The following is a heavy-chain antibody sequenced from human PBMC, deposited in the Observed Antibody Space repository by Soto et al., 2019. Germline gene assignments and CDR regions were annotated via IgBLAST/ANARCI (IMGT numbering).Heavy chain of an antibody. Sequence: GGSLRLSCAASGFTVSSNYMSWVRQAPGKGLEWVSVIYSGGSTYYADSVKGRFTISRDNSKNTLYLQMNSLRAEDTAVYYCARGEGVVVAATEHPEYYYYMDVWGKGTTVTVSS. CDR1: GFTVSSNY. CDR3: ARGEGVVVAATEHPEYYYYMDV. CDR2: IYSGGST. D-gene: IGHD2-15*01. J-gene: IGHJ6*03. V-gene: IGHV3-66*01.